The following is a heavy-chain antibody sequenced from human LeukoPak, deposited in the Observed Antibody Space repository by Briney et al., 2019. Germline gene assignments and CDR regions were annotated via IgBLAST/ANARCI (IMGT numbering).Heavy chain of an antibody. CDR1: GFAFSSHG. CDR3: GRDQGSSGGRGFGYSSSYMAV. Sequence: GGSLRLSCAASGFAFSSHGMNWVRQAPGRGLEYVSAISSNGGSTKYANSVKGRFTISRYNSKNTLYLQMVSLRAEDMAGNYCGRDQGSSGGRGFGYSSSYMAVWGKGTRVT. J-gene: IGHJ6*03. D-gene: IGHD6-19*01. CDR2: ISSNGGST. V-gene: IGHV3-64*01.